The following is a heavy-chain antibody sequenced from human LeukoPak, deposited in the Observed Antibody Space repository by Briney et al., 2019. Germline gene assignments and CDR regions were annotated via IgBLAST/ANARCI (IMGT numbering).Heavy chain of an antibody. V-gene: IGHV1-18*01. D-gene: IGHD3-10*01. CDR1: GYTFTSYD. CDR2: ISAYNGNT. CDR3: ASGGEGARWTNDAFDI. Sequence: GASVKVSCKASGYTFTSYDINWVRQATGQGLEWMGWISAYNGNTNYAQKLQGRVTMTTDTSTSTAYMELRSLRSDDTAVYYCASGGEGARWTNDAFDIWGQGTMVTVSS. J-gene: IGHJ3*02.